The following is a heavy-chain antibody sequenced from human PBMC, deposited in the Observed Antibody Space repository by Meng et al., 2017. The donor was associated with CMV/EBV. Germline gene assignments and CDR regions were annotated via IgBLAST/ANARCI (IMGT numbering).Heavy chain of an antibody. J-gene: IGHJ6*02. D-gene: IGHD3-3*01. CDR3: ACTYYDFWSGYYRNYYYYGMDV. CDR2: IKQDGSEK. CDR1: GFTFSSYS. V-gene: IGHV3-7*01. Sequence: GESLKISCAASGFTFSSYSMNWVRQAPGKGLEWVANIKQDGSEKYYVDSVKGRFTISRDNAKNSLYLQMNSLRAEDTAVYYCACTYYDFWSGYYRNYYYYGMDVWGQGTTVTVSS.